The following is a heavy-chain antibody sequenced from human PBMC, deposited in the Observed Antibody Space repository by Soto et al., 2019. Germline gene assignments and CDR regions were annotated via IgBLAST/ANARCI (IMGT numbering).Heavy chain of an antibody. CDR3: AKDRGQGRWFDP. Sequence: EVQVLESGGGLVQPGGSLRLSCAASGFSFGNYAMSWVRQGPGKGLEWVSAISGSGGTTYYADSVKGRFTISRDNSKNTLYLKMNSLRAEDTAVYYCAKDRGQGRWFDPWGQGTLVTVSS. J-gene: IGHJ5*02. V-gene: IGHV3-23*01. CDR1: GFSFGNYA. CDR2: ISGSGGTT.